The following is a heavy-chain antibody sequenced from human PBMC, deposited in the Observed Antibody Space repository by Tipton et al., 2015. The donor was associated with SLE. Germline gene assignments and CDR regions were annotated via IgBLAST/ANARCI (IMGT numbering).Heavy chain of an antibody. J-gene: IGHJ6*03. CDR2: INSDGSST. V-gene: IGHV3-74*01. CDR3: ARGRVVPAAISDYYYYMDV. D-gene: IGHD2-2*02. Sequence: SLRLSCAASGFTFSSYWMHWVRQAPGKGLVWVSRINSDGSSTSYADSVKGRFTISRDNAKNMLYLQMNSLRAEDTAVYYCARGRVVPAAISDYYYYMDVWGKGTTVTVSS. CDR1: GFTFSSYW.